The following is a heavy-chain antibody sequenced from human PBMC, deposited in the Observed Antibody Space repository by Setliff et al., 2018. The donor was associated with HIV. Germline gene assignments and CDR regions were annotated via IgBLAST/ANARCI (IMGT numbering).Heavy chain of an antibody. CDR1: AYTFTAYY. Sequence: ASVKVSCKASAYTFTAYYIHWVRQTPGQGLEWMGCVIPNSGKTYYAQEFQGRVTMTSDTSINTAYMEVSWLTSDDTAIYYCARDLAYCSGGSCYRPFIYYFYYMDVWGKGATVTVSS. V-gene: IGHV1-2*02. J-gene: IGHJ6*03. CDR3: ARDLAYCSGGSCYRPFIYYFYYMDV. CDR2: VIPNSGKT. D-gene: IGHD2-15*01.